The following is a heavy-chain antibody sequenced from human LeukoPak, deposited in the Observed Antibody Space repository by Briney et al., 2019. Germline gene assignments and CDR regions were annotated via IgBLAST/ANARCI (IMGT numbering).Heavy chain of an antibody. CDR2: IYYSGST. CDR3: ARGYSSSSGGNY. J-gene: IGHJ4*02. CDR1: GGSISSYY. D-gene: IGHD6-6*01. V-gene: IGHV4-59*01. Sequence: SETLSLTCTVSGGSISSYYWTWIRQPPGKGLEWIGYIYYSGSTNYNPSLKSRVTISVDTSKNQFSLKLSSVTAADTAVYYCARGYSSSSGGNYWGQGTLVTVSS.